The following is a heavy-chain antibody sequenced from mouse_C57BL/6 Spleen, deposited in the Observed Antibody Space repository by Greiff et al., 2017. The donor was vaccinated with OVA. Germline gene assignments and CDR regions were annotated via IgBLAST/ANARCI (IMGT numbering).Heavy chain of an antibody. J-gene: IGHJ2*01. V-gene: IGHV1-80*01. Sequence: VQLQQSGAELVKPGASVKISCKASGYAFSSYWMNWVKQRPGKGLEWIGQIYPGDGDTNYNGKFKGKATLTADKSSSTAYMQLSSLTSEDSAVYFCARWGTTGEDFDYWGQGTTLTVSS. D-gene: IGHD1-1*01. CDR1: GYAFSSYW. CDR2: IYPGDGDT. CDR3: ARWGTTGEDFDY.